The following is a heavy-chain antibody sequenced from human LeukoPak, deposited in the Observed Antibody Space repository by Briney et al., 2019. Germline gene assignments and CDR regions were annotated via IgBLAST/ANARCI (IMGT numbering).Heavy chain of an antibody. CDR1: GYTFTGYY. CDR2: MNPDSGGT. Sequence: VSVKVSCKASGYTFTGYYIHWVRQAPGQGLEWMGWMNPDSGGTNYAQKFKGRVTMTRDTSINTAYMDLRRLTSGDTAIYYCTTRGGDTLMRTEAFDYWGQGTLVTVSS. D-gene: IGHD3-16*01. V-gene: IGHV1-2*02. CDR3: TTRGGDTLMRTEAFDY. J-gene: IGHJ4*02.